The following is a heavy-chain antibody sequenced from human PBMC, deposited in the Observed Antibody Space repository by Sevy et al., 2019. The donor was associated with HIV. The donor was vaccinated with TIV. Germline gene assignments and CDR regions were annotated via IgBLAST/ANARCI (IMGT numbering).Heavy chain of an antibody. Sequence: GESLKISCAASGFTFSSYSMNWVRQAPGKGLEWVSYISSSSSTIYYADSVKGRFTISRDNAKNSLYLQMNSLRDEDTAVYYCAGPYCSGGSCYHDAFDIWGQGTMVTVSS. D-gene: IGHD2-15*01. CDR3: AGPYCSGGSCYHDAFDI. CDR1: GFTFSSYS. J-gene: IGHJ3*02. CDR2: ISSSSSTI. V-gene: IGHV3-48*02.